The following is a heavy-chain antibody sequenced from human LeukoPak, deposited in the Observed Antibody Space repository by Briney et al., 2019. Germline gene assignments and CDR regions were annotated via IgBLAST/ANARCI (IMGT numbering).Heavy chain of an antibody. J-gene: IGHJ4*02. V-gene: IGHV3-64*02. D-gene: IGHD3-10*01. CDR1: GFTFSDYA. CDR3: ARASGTVRGVITPGY. CDR2: ISSNGDNT. Sequence: PGGSLRLSCAASGFTFSDYAMHWVRQAPGKGLEYVSTISSNGDNTYYADSVKGRFTISRDNSKNTLYLQMGSLRAEDMAVYYCARASGTVRGVITPGYWGQGTLVTVSS.